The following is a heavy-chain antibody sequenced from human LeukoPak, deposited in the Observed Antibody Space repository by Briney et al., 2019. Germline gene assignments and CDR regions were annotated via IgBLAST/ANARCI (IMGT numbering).Heavy chain of an antibody. V-gene: IGHV4-34*01. D-gene: IGHD6-13*01. J-gene: IGHJ4*02. CDR2: INHSGST. CDR1: GGSFSGYY. Sequence: PSETLSLTCAVYGGSFSGYYWSWIRQPPGKGLEWIGEINHSGSTNYNPSLKSRVTISIDTSKNQFSLKLSSVTAADTAVYYCARWDPGIAAVALDYWGQGTPVTVSS. CDR3: ARWDPGIAAVALDY.